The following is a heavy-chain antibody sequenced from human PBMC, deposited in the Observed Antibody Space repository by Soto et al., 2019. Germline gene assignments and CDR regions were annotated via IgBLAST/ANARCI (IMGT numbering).Heavy chain of an antibody. CDR2: IYYSGST. D-gene: IGHD3-22*01. Sequence: QVQLQESGPGLVKPSQTLSLTCTVSGGSISSGGYYWSWIRQHPGKGLEWIGYIYYSGSTYYNPSLKSRDTISVDTSKNQFSRKLSSVTAADTAVYYCARTPGVVVIHFDYWGQGTLVTVSS. CDR1: GGSISSGGYY. J-gene: IGHJ4*02. V-gene: IGHV4-31*03. CDR3: ARTPGVVVIHFDY.